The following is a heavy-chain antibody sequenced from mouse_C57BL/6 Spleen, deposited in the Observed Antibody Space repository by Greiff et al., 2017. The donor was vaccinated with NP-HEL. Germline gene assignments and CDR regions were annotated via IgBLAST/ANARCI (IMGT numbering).Heavy chain of an antibody. V-gene: IGHV1-72*01. CDR3: ARESADGYYNYYAMDY. CDR2: IDPNSGGT. D-gene: IGHD2-3*01. J-gene: IGHJ4*01. CDR1: GYTFTSYW. Sequence: QVQLQQSGAELVKPGASVKLSCKASGYTFTSYWMHWVKQRPGRGLGWIGRIDPNSGGTKYNEKFQSKARLTVDKHSSTAYMQLSSLTSEDSAVYYCARESADGYYNYYAMDYWGQGTSVTVSS.